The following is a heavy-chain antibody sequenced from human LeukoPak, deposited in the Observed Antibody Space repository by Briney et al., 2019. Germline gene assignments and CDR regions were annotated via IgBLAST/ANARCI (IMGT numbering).Heavy chain of an antibody. D-gene: IGHD6-6*01. CDR3: ARESSSSSHAFDI. V-gene: IGHV4-59*12. CDR2: IYYSGST. CDR1: GGSISSYY. Sequence: SETLSLTCTVSGGSISSYYWSWIRQPPGKGLEWIGYIYYSGSTNYNPSLKSRVTISVDRSKNQFSLKLSSVTAADTAVYYCARESSSSSHAFDIWGQGTMVTVSS. J-gene: IGHJ3*02.